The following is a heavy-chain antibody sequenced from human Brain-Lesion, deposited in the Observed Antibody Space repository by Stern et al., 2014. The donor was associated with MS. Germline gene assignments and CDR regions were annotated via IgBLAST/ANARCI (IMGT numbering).Heavy chain of an antibody. J-gene: IGHJ4*02. CDR1: GYRFTSNW. Sequence: QLVQSGAAVKKPGESLKISCKGSGYRFTSNWIGWVRQMPGKGLEWMGIIWPGDSDTRYSPSFQGQVTISADKSISTAYLQWSSLQASDTAMYYCARRGDSSSSGFDYWGQGTLVIVSS. CDR3: ARRGDSSSSGFDY. D-gene: IGHD6-6*01. V-gene: IGHV5-51*01. CDR2: IWPGDSDT.